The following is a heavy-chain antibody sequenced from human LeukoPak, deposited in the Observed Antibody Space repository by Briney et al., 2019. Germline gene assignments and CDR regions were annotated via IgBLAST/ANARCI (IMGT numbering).Heavy chain of an antibody. J-gene: IGHJ5*02. Sequence: SETLSLTCTVSGGSISSYYWSWIRQPPGKGLEWIGEINHSGSTNYNPSLKSRVTISVDTSKNQFSLKLSSVTAADTAVYYCARGGRVVPAAMGWFDPWGQGTLVTVSS. CDR1: GGSISSYY. CDR2: INHSGST. CDR3: ARGGRVVPAAMGWFDP. D-gene: IGHD2-2*01. V-gene: IGHV4-34*01.